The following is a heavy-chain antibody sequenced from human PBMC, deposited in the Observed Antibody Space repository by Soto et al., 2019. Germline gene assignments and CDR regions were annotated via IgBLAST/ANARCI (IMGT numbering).Heavy chain of an antibody. V-gene: IGHV1-24*01. J-gene: IGHJ4*02. CDR2: FDPEDGET. D-gene: IGHD3-10*01. CDR3: ATTIGGHYYGSGSYYRFDY. Sequence: ASVKVSCKVSGYTLTELSMRWVRQAPGKGLEWMGGFDPEDGETIYAQKFQGRVTMTEDTSTDTAYMELSSLRSEDTAVYYCATTIGGHYYGSGSYYRFDYWGQGTLVTVSS. CDR1: GYTLTELS.